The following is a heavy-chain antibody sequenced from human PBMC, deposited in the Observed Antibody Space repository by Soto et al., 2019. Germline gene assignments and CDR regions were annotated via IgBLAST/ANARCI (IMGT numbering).Heavy chain of an antibody. Sequence: SVKVSCKASGGTFSSYAISWVRQAPGQGLEWMGGIIPIFGTANYAQKFQGRVTITADESTSTAYMELSSLRSEDTAVYYCARSFLELHPYYYYGMDVWGQGTTVTVSS. CDR3: ARSFLELHPYYYYGMDV. V-gene: IGHV1-69*13. CDR2: IIPIFGTA. D-gene: IGHD1-7*01. CDR1: GGTFSSYA. J-gene: IGHJ6*02.